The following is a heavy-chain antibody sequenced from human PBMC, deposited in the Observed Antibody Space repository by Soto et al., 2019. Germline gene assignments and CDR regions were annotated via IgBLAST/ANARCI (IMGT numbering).Heavy chain of an antibody. V-gene: IGHV3-72*01. Sequence: VQLVESGGDLVQPAGSLRLSCAASGFTFSDRYMDWVRQAPGKGLEWVGRIRNKAKSYTTDYAASVKTRFTISRDDSRNSLYLQMNSLTTEDTGVYYCASVRYGSVDYWGQGTLVTVSS. CDR2: IRNKAKSYTT. D-gene: IGHD3-10*01. J-gene: IGHJ4*02. CDR1: GFTFSDRY. CDR3: ASVRYGSVDY.